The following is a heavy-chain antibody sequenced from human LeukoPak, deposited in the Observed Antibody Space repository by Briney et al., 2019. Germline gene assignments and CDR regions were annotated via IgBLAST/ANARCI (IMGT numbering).Heavy chain of an antibody. CDR2: INPNSGGT. CDR1: GYTFTGYY. Sequence: ASVKVSCKASGYTFTGYYMHWVRQAPGQGLEWMGWINPNSGGTNYAQKFQGRVTMTRDTSISTAYMELSRLRSDDTAVYYCARSYYDFSSHDYWGQGTLVTVSS. V-gene: IGHV1-2*02. D-gene: IGHD3-3*01. CDR3: ARSYYDFSSHDY. J-gene: IGHJ4*02.